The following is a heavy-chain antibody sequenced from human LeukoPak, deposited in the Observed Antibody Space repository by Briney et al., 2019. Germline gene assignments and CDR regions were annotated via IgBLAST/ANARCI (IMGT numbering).Heavy chain of an antibody. CDR2: PSNNGDNT. J-gene: IGHJ3*02. V-gene: IGHV3-23*01. CDR1: GFTFASYA. D-gene: IGHD2-8*01. CDR3: ASFAPYGAFDI. Sequence: GGSLRLSCTASGFTFASYAMSWVRQGPGKGLEWVSTPSNNGDNTYYADSVKGRFAISRDNPKNTLYLHMNSLRAEDTAVYYCASFAPYGAFDIWGQGTMVTVSS.